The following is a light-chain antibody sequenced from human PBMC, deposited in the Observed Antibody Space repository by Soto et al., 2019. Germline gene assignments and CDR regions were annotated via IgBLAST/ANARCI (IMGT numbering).Light chain of an antibody. V-gene: IGKV1-12*01. Sequence: DIPMTQSPSSVSASVGDRVTITCRASQDISSWLALYQQKPGKAPKLLIYAASTLQSGVPSRFSGSGSGIAVTLAIGNLQPEDVATYYCQQANTFPPTFGQGTKVEVK. J-gene: IGKJ1*01. CDR1: QDISSW. CDR2: AAS. CDR3: QQANTFPPT.